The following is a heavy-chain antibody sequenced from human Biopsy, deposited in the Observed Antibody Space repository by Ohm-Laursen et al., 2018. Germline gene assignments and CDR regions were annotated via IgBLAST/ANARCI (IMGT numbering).Heavy chain of an antibody. D-gene: IGHD3-3*01. V-gene: IGHV1-18*04. CDR2: ISTYNDDT. Sequence: SVKASCKTSGYTFTAYGISWVRHAPGQGLEWMGWISTYNDDTNIAQKFQGRVSMTTDTSTRTAYMELRSLRSGDTAIYFCARDPGYDFWSGSDPFDIWGQGTLVTVS. J-gene: IGHJ3*02. CDR1: GYTFTAYG. CDR3: ARDPGYDFWSGSDPFDI.